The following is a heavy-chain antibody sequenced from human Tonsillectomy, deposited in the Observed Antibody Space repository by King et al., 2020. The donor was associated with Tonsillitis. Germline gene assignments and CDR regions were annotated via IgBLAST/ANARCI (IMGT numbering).Heavy chain of an antibody. CDR2: IYYSGST. D-gene: IGHD6-6*01. V-gene: IGHV4-59*08. Sequence: QLQESGPGLVKPSETLSLTCTVSGGSISGYFWNWIRQPPGKGLEWIGYIYYSGSTNYNPSLKSRVTFSVDTSKNQFSLKLSSVTAADTAVYYCARQVGAPRPTTAPGYYYYMDVWGKGTTVTVSS. J-gene: IGHJ6*03. CDR1: GGSISGYF. CDR3: ARQVGAPRPTTAPGYYYYMDV.